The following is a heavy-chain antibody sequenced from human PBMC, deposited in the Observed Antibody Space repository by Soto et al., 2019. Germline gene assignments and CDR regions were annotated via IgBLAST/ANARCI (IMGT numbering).Heavy chain of an antibody. D-gene: IGHD6-6*01. CDR2: ISAYNGNT. V-gene: IGHV1-18*01. CDR1: GYTFTSYG. Sequence: GASVKVSCKASGYTFTSYGISWVRQAPGQGLEWMGWISAYNGNTNYAQKLQGRVTMTTDTSTSTAYMELRSLRSDDTAVYYCAREYSSSGAAPRYFDYWGQGTLVTVSS. J-gene: IGHJ4*02. CDR3: AREYSSSGAAPRYFDY.